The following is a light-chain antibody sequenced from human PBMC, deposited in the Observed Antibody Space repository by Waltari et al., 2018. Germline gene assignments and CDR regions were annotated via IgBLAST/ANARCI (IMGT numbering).Light chain of an antibody. V-gene: IGLV2-14*01. CDR1: TGDIGSYNY. CDR2: DVD. Sequence: QSALTQPASVSGSPGQPITITCTGTTGDIGSYNYVSWYQQYPGEAPKLIVYDVDNRPSGISDRFSGSKSGSTASLTISGLQTEDEADYYCSSYTSGASVDVFGTGTRVTVL. J-gene: IGLJ1*01. CDR3: SSYTSGASVDV.